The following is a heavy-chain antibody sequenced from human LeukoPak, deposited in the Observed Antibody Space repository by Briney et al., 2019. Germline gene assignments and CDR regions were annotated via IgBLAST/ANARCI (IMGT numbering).Heavy chain of an antibody. D-gene: IGHD2-15*01. CDR3: ARGYCSGGGCYTAEYLPH. CDR1: GYTFTNFE. J-gene: IGHJ1*01. CDR2: MRPNSGET. Sequence: ASVKVSCKASGYTFTNFEINWVRQVVGQGLEWMGWMRPNSGETVNVQKFQGRVTMTRDISTSTAYMELTGLRSDDTAVYFCARGYCSGGGCYTAEYLPHWGQGTLVTVSS. V-gene: IGHV1-8*02.